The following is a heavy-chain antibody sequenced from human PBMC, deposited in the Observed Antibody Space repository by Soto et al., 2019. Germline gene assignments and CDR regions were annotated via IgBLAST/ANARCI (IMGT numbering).Heavy chain of an antibody. J-gene: IGHJ3*02. V-gene: IGHV1-24*01. CDR3: ATSEQWLVRRDAFDI. CDR2: FDPEDGET. CDR1: GYTLTELS. Sequence: GASVKVSCKVSGYTLTELSMHWVRQAPGKGLEWMGGFDPEDGETIYAQKFQGRVTMTEGTSTDTAYMELSSLRSEDTAVYYCATSEQWLVRRDAFDIWGQGTMVTVSS. D-gene: IGHD6-19*01.